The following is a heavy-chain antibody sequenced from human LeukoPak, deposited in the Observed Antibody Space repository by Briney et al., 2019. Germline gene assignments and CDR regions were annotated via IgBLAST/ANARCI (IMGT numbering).Heavy chain of an antibody. V-gene: IGHV3-20*04. D-gene: IGHD3-9*01. Sequence: LAGGSLRLSCVASGFTFDDYGMSWVRQAPGKGLEWVSGINWNGDSTGYADSVKGRLTIFRDNAKSSLFLQMNSLRAEDTAVYYCARDGYDILTGYYPYYFDYWGQGTLVTVSS. CDR2: INWNGDST. CDR1: GFTFDDYG. J-gene: IGHJ4*02. CDR3: ARDGYDILTGYYPYYFDY.